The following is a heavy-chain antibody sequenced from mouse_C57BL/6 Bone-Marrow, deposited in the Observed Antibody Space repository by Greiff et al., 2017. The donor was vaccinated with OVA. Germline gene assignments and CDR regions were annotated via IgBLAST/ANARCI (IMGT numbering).Heavy chain of an antibody. CDR3: ARSGYYGSSYWYFDV. J-gene: IGHJ1*03. CDR1: GYTFTSYW. Sequence: VQLQQPGAELVRPGSSVKLSCKASGYTFTSYWMHWVKQRPIQGLEWIGNIDPSDSETHYNQQFKDKATLTVDKSSSTAYMQISSLTSADSAVYYCARSGYYGSSYWYFDVRGTGTTVTVSS. V-gene: IGHV1-52*01. CDR2: IDPSDSET. D-gene: IGHD1-1*01.